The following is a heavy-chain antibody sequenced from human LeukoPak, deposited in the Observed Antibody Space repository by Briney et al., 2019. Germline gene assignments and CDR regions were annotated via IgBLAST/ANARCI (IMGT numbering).Heavy chain of an antibody. CDR3: ARGGSLTTIFWIPSRAATWFDP. V-gene: IGHV4-4*02. D-gene: IGHD3-9*01. CDR1: GGSISSSNW. Sequence: SETLSLTCAVSGGSISSSNWWSWVRQPPGKGLEWIGEIYHSGSTNYNPPLKSRVTISVDKSKNQFSLKLSSVTAADTAVYYCARGGSLTTIFWIPSRAATWFDPWGQGTLVTVSS. CDR2: IYHSGST. J-gene: IGHJ5*02.